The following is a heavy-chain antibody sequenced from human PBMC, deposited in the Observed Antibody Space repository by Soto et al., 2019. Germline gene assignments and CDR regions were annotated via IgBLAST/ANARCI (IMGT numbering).Heavy chain of an antibody. D-gene: IGHD1-20*01. Sequence: GGSLRLSCAASGFTFSAYAMSWVRQAPGKGLEWVSGISGGGGSTSYADSVKGRFTISRDNSKNTLFLQMNSLRAEDTALYYCAKSPYNWNRNWFDPWGQGALVTV. CDR1: GFTFSAYA. J-gene: IGHJ5*02. V-gene: IGHV3-23*01. CDR3: AKSPYNWNRNWFDP. CDR2: ISGGGGST.